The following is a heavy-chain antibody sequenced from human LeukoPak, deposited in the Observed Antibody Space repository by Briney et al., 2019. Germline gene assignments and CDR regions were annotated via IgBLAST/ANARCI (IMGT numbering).Heavy chain of an antibody. CDR3: ARDLNTATILYGGGYNWFDP. V-gene: IGHV4-4*07. CDR2: IYTSGST. J-gene: IGHJ5*02. CDR1: GGTISSYY. Sequence: SETLSLTCSGSGGTISSYYWSWIRQPAGKGLEWIGRIYTSGSTNYNPSLKSRVTMSVDTSKNQFSLKLSSVTAADTAVYYCARDLNTATILYGGGYNWFDPWGQGTLVTVSS. D-gene: IGHD5-18*01.